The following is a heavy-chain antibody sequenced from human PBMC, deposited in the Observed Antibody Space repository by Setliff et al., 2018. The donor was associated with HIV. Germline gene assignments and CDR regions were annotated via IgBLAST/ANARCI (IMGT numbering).Heavy chain of an antibody. CDR2: IIPIVTIA. CDR3: ARVKGAYSSSWSETDY. Sequence: SVKVSCKASGGTFSSYTISWVRQAPGQGLEWMGRIIPIVTIAHYAEQFVGRVTITADKSTSTAYMELSSLRSEDTAVYYCARVKGAYSSSWSETDYWGQGTLVTVSS. V-gene: IGHV1-69*02. J-gene: IGHJ4*02. D-gene: IGHD6-13*01. CDR1: GGTFSSYT.